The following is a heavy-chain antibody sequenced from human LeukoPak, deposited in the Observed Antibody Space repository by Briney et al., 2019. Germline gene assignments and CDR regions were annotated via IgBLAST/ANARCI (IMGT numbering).Heavy chain of an antibody. V-gene: IGHV4-59*02. CDR1: GASVSSSH. J-gene: IGHJ4*02. CDR2: LSYTGKT. D-gene: IGHD3-9*01. CDR3: SEGYFEPFAH. Sequence: SETLSLTCVVSGASVSSSHWNWIRQPPGKGLEWIGCLSYTGKTDYNPSLSGRVTMSLGTSNNQVSLTLRSVTAADTAVYYCSEGYFEPFAHWGQGILVAVSS.